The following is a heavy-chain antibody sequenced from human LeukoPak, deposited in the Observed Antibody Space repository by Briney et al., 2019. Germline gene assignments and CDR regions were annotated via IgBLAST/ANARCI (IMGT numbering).Heavy chain of an antibody. Sequence: GGSLRLSCAASGFTFADYAMHWVRQTPGKGLEWVSGISWNSGNVDYADSVKGRFTISRDNAKNSLYLQMNSLRAEDTALYYCAKGRGYNYGYIFGYFDYWGQGTLVTVSS. V-gene: IGHV3-9*01. J-gene: IGHJ4*02. CDR1: GFTFADYA. D-gene: IGHD5-18*01. CDR3: AKGRGYNYGYIFGYFDY. CDR2: ISWNSGNV.